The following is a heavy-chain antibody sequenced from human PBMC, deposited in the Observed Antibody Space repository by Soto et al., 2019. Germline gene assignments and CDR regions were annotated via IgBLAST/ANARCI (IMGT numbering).Heavy chain of an antibody. Sequence: QVQLQESGPGLVKPSQTLSLTCTVSGYSISSGDYYWSWIRQPPGKGLEWIGNIYFTGSTYSYPSLKTPVTISVDTSKNQFSLRLSSVTAADTAVYYCARGGSSSWQGVYWFDPWGQGTLVTVSS. CDR1: GYSISSGDYY. V-gene: IGHV4-30-4*01. CDR3: ARGGSSSWQGVYWFDP. D-gene: IGHD6-13*01. CDR2: IYFTGST. J-gene: IGHJ5*02.